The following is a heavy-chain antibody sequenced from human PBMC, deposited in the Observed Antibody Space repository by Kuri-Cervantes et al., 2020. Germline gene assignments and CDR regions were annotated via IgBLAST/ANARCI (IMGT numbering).Heavy chain of an antibody. CDR2: IYYSGST. CDR3: ARTEGREGNDFWSGYYYYYYYGMDV. V-gene: IGHV4-61*08. Sequence: SETLSLTCTVSGGSISSGGYYWSWIRQHPGKGLEWIGYIYYSGSTYYNPSLKSRVTISVDTSKNQFSLKLSSVTAAGTAVYYCARTEGREGNDFWSGYYYYYYYGMDVWGQGTTVTVSS. D-gene: IGHD3-3*01. CDR1: GGSISSGGYY. J-gene: IGHJ6*02.